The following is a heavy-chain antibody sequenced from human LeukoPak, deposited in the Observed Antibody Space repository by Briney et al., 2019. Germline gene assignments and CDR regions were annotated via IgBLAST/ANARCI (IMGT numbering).Heavy chain of an antibody. V-gene: IGHV4-61*02. CDR2: IYTTEKT. CDR3: ARYGYYAYDY. CDR1: GGSISSGSYY. Sequence: PSQTLSLTCSVSGGSISSGSYYWSWLRQPAGKGLEWIGRIYTTEKTNYNPSLKSRVTISLDTSKNQFSLRLSSVTAADTAVYYCARYGYYAYDYWGQGNLVTVSS. D-gene: IGHD3-3*01. J-gene: IGHJ4*02.